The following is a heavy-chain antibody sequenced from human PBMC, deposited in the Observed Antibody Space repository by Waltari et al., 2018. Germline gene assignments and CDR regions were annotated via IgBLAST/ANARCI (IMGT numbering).Heavy chain of an antibody. V-gene: IGHV3-23*01. CDR1: GITFHSYA. Sequence: EVQLLESGGEFVQAGGSLRLPVGSPGITFHSYAINWVRRAPGTGLQWVAAISISDVTFHADSVKGRFTISRDTSKDTVYLQMNSLRADDTAVYYCAKPFYNWDDPLVSWGQGTVVTVSS. J-gene: IGHJ5*02. CDR2: ISISDVT. D-gene: IGHD1-20*01. CDR3: AKPFYNWDDPLVS.